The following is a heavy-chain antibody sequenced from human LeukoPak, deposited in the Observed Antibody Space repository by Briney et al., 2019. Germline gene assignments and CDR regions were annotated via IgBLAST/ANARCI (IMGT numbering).Heavy chain of an antibody. CDR3: VRDDDRPDNGLDY. J-gene: IGHJ4*02. V-gene: IGHV3-21*01. CDR2: ISSSSSYI. Sequence: GGSLRLSCAASGFTFSSYSMNWVRQAPGKGLEWVSSISSSSSYIYYADSVKGRFTISRDNAKNTLYLQMNSLRAEDTAVYYCVRDDDRPDNGLDYWGQGTLVTVSS. D-gene: IGHD3-22*01. CDR1: GFTFSSYS.